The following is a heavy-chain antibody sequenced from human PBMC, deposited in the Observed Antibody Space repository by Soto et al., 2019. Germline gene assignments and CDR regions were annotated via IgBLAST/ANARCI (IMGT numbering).Heavy chain of an antibody. V-gene: IGHV3-23*01. CDR3: ATETHYQNYAPGA. CDR2: INAGGGAT. CDR1: GLTFSNSA. J-gene: IGHJ5*02. D-gene: IGHD3-16*01. Sequence: EVKLLESGGALAQPGGSLRLSCAASGLTFSNSAMSWVRQAPGKGLEWVSTINAGGGATYYADSVKGRFTISRDNSRSTLYLQMSSLGIEDTAVYYCATETHYQNYAPGAWGQGTMVTVTS.